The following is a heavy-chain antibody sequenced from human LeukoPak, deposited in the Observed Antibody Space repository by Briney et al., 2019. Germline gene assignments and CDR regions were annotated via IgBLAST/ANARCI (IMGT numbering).Heavy chain of an antibody. D-gene: IGHD5-24*01. V-gene: IGHV1-8*01. CDR3: VRAMDPHDTFNYQYAMDV. CDR2: MNPNSGNT. J-gene: IGHJ6*02. Sequence: ASVKVSCKASGYTFNNYDINWVRQAPGQGLEWMGWMNPNSGNTGYAQKFQGRVTLTRETFISTAYMELSSLRSEDTAVYYCVRAMDPHDTFNYQYAMDVWGQGTMVTVSS. CDR1: GYTFNNYD.